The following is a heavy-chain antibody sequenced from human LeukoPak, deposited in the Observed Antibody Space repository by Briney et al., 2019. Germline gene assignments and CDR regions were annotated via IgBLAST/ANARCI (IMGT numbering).Heavy chain of an antibody. CDR1: GYTFTSYG. V-gene: IGHV1-18*01. CDR3: ARDLTNYYDSSGSPLGYFDY. Sequence: ASVKVSCKASGYTFTSYGISWVRQAPGQGLEWMGWISAYNGNTNYAQKLQGRVTMTTDTSTSTAYMEPRSLRSDDTAVYYCARDLTNYYDSSGSPLGYFDYWGQGTLVTVSS. J-gene: IGHJ4*02. D-gene: IGHD3-22*01. CDR2: ISAYNGNT.